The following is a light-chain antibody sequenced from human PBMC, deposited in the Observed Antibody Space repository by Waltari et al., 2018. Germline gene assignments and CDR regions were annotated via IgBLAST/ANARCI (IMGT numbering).Light chain of an antibody. CDR2: DAS. CDR3: QQRHNWPLT. V-gene: IGKV3-11*01. CDR1: ESVRSY. J-gene: IGKJ4*01. Sequence: EIVLTQSPATLSLSPGDGATLSCSASESVRSYLAWYQQKPGQAPRLLIYDASNRASGIPARFSGSGSGTDFSLSISSLEPEDFAVYYCQQRHNWPLTFGGGTKVEIK.